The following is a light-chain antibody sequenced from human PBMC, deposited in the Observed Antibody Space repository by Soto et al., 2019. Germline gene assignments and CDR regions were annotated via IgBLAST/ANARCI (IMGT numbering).Light chain of an antibody. CDR1: QSISTY. V-gene: IGKV1-39*01. Sequence: DIQMTQSPSSLSASIGDRITITCRASQSISTYLNWYQQKPGKAPSLLIYGASTLQSGVPSRFSGSGSATDFTLTISSLQHEDFATYYCQQTFITPPLTFGGGTKVEIK. CDR3: QQTFITPPLT. J-gene: IGKJ4*01. CDR2: GAS.